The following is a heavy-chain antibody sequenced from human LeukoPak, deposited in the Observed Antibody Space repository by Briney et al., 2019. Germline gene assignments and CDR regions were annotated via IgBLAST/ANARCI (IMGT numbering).Heavy chain of an antibody. Sequence: SVTVSCKASGGTFTSYAISWVRQAPGQGLEWMGGIVLFFGAANYAQKFQGRVTITADKTTSTAYMELSRLSSEDTAVYYCARDPQGGTMVRGVIKYYYYGMDVWGKGTTVTVSS. CDR3: ARDPQGGTMVRGVIKYYYYGMDV. CDR2: IVLFFGAA. J-gene: IGHJ6*04. CDR1: GGTFTSYA. V-gene: IGHV1-69*06. D-gene: IGHD3-10*01.